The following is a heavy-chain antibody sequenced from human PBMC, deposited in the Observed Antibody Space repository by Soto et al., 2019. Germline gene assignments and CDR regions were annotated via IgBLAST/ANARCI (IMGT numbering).Heavy chain of an antibody. CDR2: IIPIFGTA. D-gene: IGHD4-4*01. Sequence: QVQLVQSGAEVKNPGSSVKGSCKASGGTFSSYAISWVRQAPGQGLEWMEGIIPIFGTANYAQKYQGRVTITADESTSTEYKALSSLRSEDTAVYYCAGETTVTTSWDSWGQGTLVTVSS. CDR1: GGTFSSYA. V-gene: IGHV1-69*12. J-gene: IGHJ4*02. CDR3: AGETTVTTSWDS.